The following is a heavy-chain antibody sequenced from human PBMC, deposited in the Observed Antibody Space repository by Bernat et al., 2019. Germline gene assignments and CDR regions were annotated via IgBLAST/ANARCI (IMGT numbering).Heavy chain of an antibody. CDR3: ARGLGYGDYSLFDY. D-gene: IGHD4-17*01. Sequence: EVQLVESGGGLVKPGGSLRLSCAASGFTFSSYSVNWVRQAPGKGLEWVSSISSSSSYIYYADSVKGRFTISRDNAKNSLYLQMNSLRAEDTAVYYCARGLGYGDYSLFDYWGQGTLVTVSS. CDR2: ISSSSSYI. V-gene: IGHV3-21*01. J-gene: IGHJ4*02. CDR1: GFTFSSYS.